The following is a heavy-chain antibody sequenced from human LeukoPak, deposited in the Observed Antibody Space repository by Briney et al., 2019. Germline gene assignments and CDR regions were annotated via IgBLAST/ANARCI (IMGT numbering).Heavy chain of an antibody. J-gene: IGHJ5*02. Sequence: PGGSLRLSRAASGFTLHSDYISWVRQAPGKGLEWVSVIYSGGSTYYADSVKGRFNISRDKSKNTVYLQMNSLRFEDTAMYYCARNWFDPWGQGTLVTVSS. V-gene: IGHV3-53*05. CDR3: ARNWFDP. CDR2: IYSGGST. CDR1: GFTLHSDY.